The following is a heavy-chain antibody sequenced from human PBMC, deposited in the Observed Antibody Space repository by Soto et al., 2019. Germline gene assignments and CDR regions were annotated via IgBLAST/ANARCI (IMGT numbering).Heavy chain of an antibody. CDR3: TLGSWSAETFDI. J-gene: IGHJ3*02. Sequence: QVQLVQSGAEVKKPGSSVKVSCKASGGTFSTYTIIWVRQAPGQGLEWMGSLLPMLDITNSAQRFQGRGTITADKSTSTASLELSSLRSKDSAVYYCTLGSWSAETFDIWGRGTMVTVSS. CDR1: GGTFSTYT. D-gene: IGHD6-13*01. V-gene: IGHV1-69*02. CDR2: LLPMLDIT.